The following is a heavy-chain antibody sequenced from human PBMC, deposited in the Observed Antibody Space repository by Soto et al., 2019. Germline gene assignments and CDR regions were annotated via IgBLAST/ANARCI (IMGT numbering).Heavy chain of an antibody. CDR3: ASGVTPIDY. D-gene: IGHD2-21*02. Sequence: QVQLVQSGAEVKKPGASVKVSCKASGYTFTNFCISWVRQAPGQGFEWMGWISAYTGNTNYAQKLQCRVTMTTATSTRTAYMEVRSLRFDDTSVYYCASGVTPIDYWGQGTLVTVSS. CDR2: ISAYTGNT. J-gene: IGHJ4*02. V-gene: IGHV1-18*01. CDR1: GYTFTNFC.